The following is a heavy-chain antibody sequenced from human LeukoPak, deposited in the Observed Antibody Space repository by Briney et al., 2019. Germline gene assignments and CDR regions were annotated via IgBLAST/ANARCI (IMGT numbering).Heavy chain of an antibody. J-gene: IGHJ5*02. V-gene: IGHV4-30-4*08. CDR3: ARSKVRGVMVRWFDP. CDR1: GGSISSGDYY. D-gene: IGHD3-10*01. Sequence: PSETLSLTCTVSGGSISSGDYYWSWIRQPPGKGLEWIGYIYYSGSTYYNPSLKSRVTISVDTSNNQFSMKLSSVTDADTAVYSGARSKVRGVMVRWFDPWGQGTLVTVSS. CDR2: IYYSGST.